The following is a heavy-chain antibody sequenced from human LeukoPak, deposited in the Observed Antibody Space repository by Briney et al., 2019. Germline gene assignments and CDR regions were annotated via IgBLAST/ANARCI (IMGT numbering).Heavy chain of an antibody. CDR2: INPSGGST. D-gene: IGHD3-3*01. CDR1: GYTFTSYY. V-gene: IGHV1-46*01. CDR3: ARDFHPRKRYYDFWSGSETNDY. J-gene: IGHJ4*02. Sequence: RASVKVSCKASGYTFTSYYMHWVRQAPGQGLEWMGIINPSGGSTSYAQKFQGRVTMTRDTSTSTVYMELSSLRSEDTAVYYCARDFHPRKRYYDFWSGSETNDYWGQGTLVTVSS.